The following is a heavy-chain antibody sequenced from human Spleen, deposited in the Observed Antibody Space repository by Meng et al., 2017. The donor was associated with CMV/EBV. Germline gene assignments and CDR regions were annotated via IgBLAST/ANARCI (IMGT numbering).Heavy chain of an antibody. CDR1: GYTFTGYY. D-gene: IGHD2-2*02. CDR3: ARGLGGSVVVPAAIDYYYYGMDV. J-gene: IGHJ6*02. Sequence: ASVKVSCKASGYTFTGYYMHWVRQAPGQGLEWMGWMNPNSGNTGYAQKFQGRVTMTRNTSISTAYMELSSLRSEDTAVYYCARGLGGSVVVPAAIDYYYYGMDVWGQGTTVTVSS. V-gene: IGHV1-8*02. CDR2: MNPNSGNT.